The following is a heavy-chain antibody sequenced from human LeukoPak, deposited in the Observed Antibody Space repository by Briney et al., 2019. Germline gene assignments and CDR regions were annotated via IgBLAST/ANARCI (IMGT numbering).Heavy chain of an antibody. CDR3: ARDAPRELLDY. Sequence: GGSLRLSCAASGFTFSSYAMHRVRQAPGKGLEWVAVISYDGSNKYYADSVKGRFTISRDNSKNTLYLQMNSLRAEDTAGYYCARDAPRELLDYWGKGTLVTVSS. CDR1: GFTFSSYA. V-gene: IGHV3-30*01. J-gene: IGHJ4*02. CDR2: ISYDGSNK. D-gene: IGHD1-26*01.